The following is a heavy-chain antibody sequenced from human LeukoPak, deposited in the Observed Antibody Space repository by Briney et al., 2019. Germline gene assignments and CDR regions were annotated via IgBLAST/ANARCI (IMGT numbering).Heavy chain of an antibody. CDR3: ATPRITGTTVLDY. CDR1: GYTLTELP. J-gene: IGHJ4*02. D-gene: IGHD1-20*01. Sequence: ASVKVSCKVSGYTLTELPMHWVRQAPGKGLEWMGGFDPEDGETIYAQKFQGRVTMTEDTSTDAAYMELSSLRSEDTAVYYCATPRITGTTVLDYWGQGTLVTVSS. V-gene: IGHV1-24*01. CDR2: FDPEDGET.